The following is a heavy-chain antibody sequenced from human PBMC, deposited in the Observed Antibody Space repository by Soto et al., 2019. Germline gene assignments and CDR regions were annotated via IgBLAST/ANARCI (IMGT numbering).Heavy chain of an antibody. CDR2: IYPGDSDT. Sequence: GESLKISCKGSGYSFTSYWIGWVRQMPGKGLEWMGIIYPGDSDTRYSPSFQGQVTISADKSISTAYLQWSSLKASDTAMYYCARHLSPADFWSGYSSYYYCMDVWGQGTTVTVSS. CDR3: ARHLSPADFWSGYSSYYYCMDV. J-gene: IGHJ6*02. D-gene: IGHD3-3*01. V-gene: IGHV5-51*01. CDR1: GYSFTSYW.